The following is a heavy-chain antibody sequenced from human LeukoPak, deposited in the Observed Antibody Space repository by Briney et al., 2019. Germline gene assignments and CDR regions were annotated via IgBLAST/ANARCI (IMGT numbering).Heavy chain of an antibody. V-gene: IGHV5-51*01. J-gene: IGHJ4*02. CDR3: ARYLTPYYYGSGSYYYLDY. Sequence: GESLKISCKGSGYSFTSYWIGWVRQMPGKGLEWMGIIYPGDSDTRYSPSFQGQVTISADKSISTAYLQWSSLKASDTAMYYCARYLTPYYYGSGSYYYLDYWGQGTLVTVSS. CDR2: IYPGDSDT. D-gene: IGHD3-10*01. CDR1: GYSFTSYW.